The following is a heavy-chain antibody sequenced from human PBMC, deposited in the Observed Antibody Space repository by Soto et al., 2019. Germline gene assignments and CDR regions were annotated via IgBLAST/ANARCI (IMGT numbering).Heavy chain of an antibody. D-gene: IGHD2-21*01. Sequence: QVQLQESGPGLVKPSETLSLTCTVSGGSVSSGSYYWSWIRQPPGKGLEWIGYIYYSGSTNYNPSLKSRVTISVDTSKNQFSLKLSSVTAADTAVYYCAGIKYYVDYWGQGTLVTVSS. CDR2: IYYSGST. CDR1: GGSVSSGSYY. V-gene: IGHV4-61*01. CDR3: AGIKYYVDY. J-gene: IGHJ4*02.